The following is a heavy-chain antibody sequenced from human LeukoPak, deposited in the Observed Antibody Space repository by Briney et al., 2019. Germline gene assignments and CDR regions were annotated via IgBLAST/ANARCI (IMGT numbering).Heavy chain of an antibody. D-gene: IGHD7-27*01. Sequence: PGGSLRLSCAASGFTLSSYEMNWVRQAPGKELEWVSYISRSGSAMYYADSVKGRFTISRDNAKNSLYLQMNSLRAEDTAVYYCAREISALGNYFDSWGQGTLVTVSS. CDR2: ISRSGSAM. CDR3: AREISALGNYFDS. V-gene: IGHV3-48*03. CDR1: GFTLSSYE. J-gene: IGHJ4*02.